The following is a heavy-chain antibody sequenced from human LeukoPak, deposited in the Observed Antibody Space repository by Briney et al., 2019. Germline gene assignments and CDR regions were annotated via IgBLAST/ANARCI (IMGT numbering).Heavy chain of an antibody. Sequence: SETLSLTCTVSGHSICSYYWNWIQQPPGKGLEWIGYIYYTGSTNCNPSLKSRVTMSVDTSKNQFSLKLNSVTAADTAVYYCARGLRSSSWFFDYWGQGTLVTVSS. J-gene: IGHJ4*02. V-gene: IGHV4-59*01. CDR2: IYYTGST. D-gene: IGHD6-13*01. CDR1: GHSICSYY. CDR3: ARGLRSSSWFFDY.